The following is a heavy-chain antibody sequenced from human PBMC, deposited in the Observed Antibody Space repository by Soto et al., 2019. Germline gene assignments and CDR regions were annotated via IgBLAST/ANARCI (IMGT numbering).Heavy chain of an antibody. J-gene: IGHJ5*02. V-gene: IGHV1-46*01. CDR2: INPSGGST. CDR3: ARSKEWSDWFDP. D-gene: IGHD3-3*01. Sequence: ASVKVSCKASGYTFTSYYMHWVRQAPGQGLEWMGIINPSGGSTSYAQKLQGRVTMTTDTSTSTAYMELRSLRSDDTAVYYCARSKEWSDWFDPWGQGTLVTVSS. CDR1: GYTFTSYY.